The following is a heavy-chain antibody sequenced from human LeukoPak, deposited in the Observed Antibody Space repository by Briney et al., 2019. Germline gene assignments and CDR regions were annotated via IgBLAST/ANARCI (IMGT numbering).Heavy chain of an antibody. CDR2: MNPKSGNT. V-gene: IGHV1-8*01. CDR1: GYTFINHD. D-gene: IGHD4/OR15-4a*01. CDR3: ARGLTTYGDGKLFYQYNWFAP. J-gene: IGHJ5*02. Sequence: ASVKVFCKASGYTFINHDINWVRQATGQGLEWMGWMNPKSGNTGYSQKFQGRVTMTRNTSTNTAHMELSSLRSEDTAVYYCARGLTTYGDGKLFYQYNWFAPWGQGTLVTVSS.